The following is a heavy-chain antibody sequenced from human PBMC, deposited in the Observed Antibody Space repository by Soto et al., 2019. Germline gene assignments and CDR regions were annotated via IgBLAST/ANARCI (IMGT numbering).Heavy chain of an antibody. CDR2: ISGSGGST. D-gene: IGHD1-26*01. V-gene: IGHV3-23*01. CDR1: GLTFSSYA. J-gene: IGHJ6*02. Sequence: PVGSLRLSCAVSGLTFSSYAMSWVRQAPGKGLEWVSAISGSGGSTSYADSVKGRFTVSRDNSKNTLLLQMNSLRAEDTAVYYCTIHRGIEDYYYGMDVWGQGTTVTVSS. CDR3: TIHRGIEDYYYGMDV.